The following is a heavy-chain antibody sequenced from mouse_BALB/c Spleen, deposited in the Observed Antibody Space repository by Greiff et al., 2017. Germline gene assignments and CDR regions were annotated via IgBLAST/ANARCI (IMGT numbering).Heavy chain of an antibody. J-gene: IGHJ2*01. CDR2: ISSGGST. CDR3: ARRGSGYFDY. V-gene: IGHV5-6-5*01. Sequence: EVKLMESGGGLVKPGGSLKLSCAASGFTFSSYAMSWVRQTPEKRLEWVASISSGGSTYYPDSVKGRFTISRDNARNILYLRMSSLGSEDTAMYYCARRGSGYFDYWGQGTTLTVSS. D-gene: IGHD1-3*01. CDR1: GFTFSSYA.